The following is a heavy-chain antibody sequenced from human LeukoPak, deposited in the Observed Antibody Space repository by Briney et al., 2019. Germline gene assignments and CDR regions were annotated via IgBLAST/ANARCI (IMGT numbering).Heavy chain of an antibody. Sequence: GGSLRLSCAASGFTFDDYAMHWVRQAPGKGLEWVSGISWNSGSIGYADSVKGRFTISRDNAKNSLYLQMNSLRAEDTAVYYCAKGPDYYDSSGYYQHWGQGTLVTVSS. CDR2: ISWNSGSI. V-gene: IGHV3-9*01. D-gene: IGHD3-22*01. CDR1: GFTFDDYA. CDR3: AKGPDYYDSSGYYQH. J-gene: IGHJ1*01.